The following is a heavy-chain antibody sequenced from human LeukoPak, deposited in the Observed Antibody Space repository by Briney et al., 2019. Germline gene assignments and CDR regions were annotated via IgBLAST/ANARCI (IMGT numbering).Heavy chain of an antibody. CDR3: ARITYYDFWSGLDAFDI. CDR1: GGSFSGYC. D-gene: IGHD3-3*01. Sequence: SETLSLTCAVYGGSFSGYCWSWIRQPPGKGLEWIGEINHSGSTNYNPSLKSRVTISVDTSKNQFSLKLSSVTAADTAVYYCARITYYDFWSGLDAFDIWGQGTMVTVSS. J-gene: IGHJ3*02. CDR2: INHSGST. V-gene: IGHV4-34*01.